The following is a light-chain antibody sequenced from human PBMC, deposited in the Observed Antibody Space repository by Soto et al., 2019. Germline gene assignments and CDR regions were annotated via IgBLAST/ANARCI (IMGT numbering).Light chain of an antibody. CDR3: QQSYGTPLT. V-gene: IGKV1-39*01. J-gene: IGKJ4*01. CDR1: QSISNY. Sequence: DMEMTQSPSSLSAFVGDRVTITCRASQSISNYLDWYQHKPWKVPKLLIYAASSLQSGVPPRFSRGGSWTDFTLTINSLQPEDFATYYWQQSYGTPLTCGGGTKMEIK. CDR2: AAS.